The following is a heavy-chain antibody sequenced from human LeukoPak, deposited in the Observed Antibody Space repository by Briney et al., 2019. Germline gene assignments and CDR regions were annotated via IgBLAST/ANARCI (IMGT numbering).Heavy chain of an antibody. CDR2: ISYDGSNK. CDR1: GFPFSSYA. J-gene: IGHJ4*02. CDR3: ARGGTSGDY. Sequence: GGSLRLSCSASGFPFSSYAMHWVRQAPGKGLEWVTVISYDGSNKYYADSVKGRFTISKDNSKNTLFLQMNTLRAEDTAVYYCARGGTSGDYWGQGTLVTVSS. V-gene: IGHV3-30-3*01.